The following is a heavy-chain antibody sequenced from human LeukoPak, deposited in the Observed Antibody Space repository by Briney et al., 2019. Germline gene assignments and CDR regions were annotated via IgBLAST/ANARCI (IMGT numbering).Heavy chain of an antibody. Sequence: GGSLRLSCAASGFSFSSYAMSWVRQAPGRGLEWVSAISGSGANTYYADSVKGRFTISRDNAKDTLYLQMNTLRAEDTAVYYCAKRPSAYCFEGGCYFTYWGQGTLVIVSS. J-gene: IGHJ4*02. CDR3: AKRPSAYCFEGGCYFTY. D-gene: IGHD2-21*01. V-gene: IGHV3-23*01. CDR2: ISGSGANT. CDR1: GFSFSSYA.